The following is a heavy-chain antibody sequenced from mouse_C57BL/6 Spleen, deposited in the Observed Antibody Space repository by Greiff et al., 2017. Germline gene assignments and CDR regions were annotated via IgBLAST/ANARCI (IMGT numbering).Heavy chain of an antibody. CDR2: IYPRDGST. CDR3: ARFYDYDGLWFAY. D-gene: IGHD2-4*01. V-gene: IGHV1-85*01. CDR1: GYTFTSYD. Sequence: QVQLQQSGPELVKPGASVKLSCKASGYTFTSYDINWVKQRPGQGLEWIGWIYPRDGSTKYNEKFKGKATLTVATASSTAYMELHSLTSEDSAVYFCARFYDYDGLWFAYWGQGTLVTVSA. J-gene: IGHJ3*01.